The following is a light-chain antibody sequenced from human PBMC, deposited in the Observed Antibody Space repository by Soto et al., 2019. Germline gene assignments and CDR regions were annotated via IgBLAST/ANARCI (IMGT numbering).Light chain of an antibody. CDR2: DTS. CDR3: LLFYSVANRV. J-gene: IGLJ3*02. Sequence: QAVVTQEPSLTVSPGGTVTLTCGSSTGGVTSAHYPHWFQQKPGQAPRTLIYDTSNKHSWTPARFSGSLLGGKAALTLSGAQPEDEAEYYCLLFYSVANRVFGGGTKLTVL. V-gene: IGLV7-46*01. CDR1: TGGVTSAHY.